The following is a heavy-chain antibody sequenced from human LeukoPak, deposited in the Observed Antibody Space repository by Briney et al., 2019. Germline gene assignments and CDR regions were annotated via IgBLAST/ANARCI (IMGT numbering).Heavy chain of an antibody. D-gene: IGHD6-19*01. CDR3: ARDEAVATRGSFDY. V-gene: IGHV3-66*02. Sequence: GGSLRLSCAASGFTVSSNYMSRVRQAPGKGLEWVSVIYSGGSTYYADSVKGRFTISRDNSKNTLYLQMNSLRAEDTAVYYCARDEAVATRGSFDYWGQGTLVTVSS. CDR2: IYSGGST. CDR1: GFTVSSNY. J-gene: IGHJ4*02.